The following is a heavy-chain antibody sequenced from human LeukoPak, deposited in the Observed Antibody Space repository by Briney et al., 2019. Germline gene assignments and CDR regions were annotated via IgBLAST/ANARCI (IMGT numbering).Heavy chain of an antibody. J-gene: IGHJ4*02. CDR2: ISSSGSTI. Sequence: GGSLRLSCAASGFTFSDYYMSWIRQAPGKGLEWVSYISSSGSTIYYADSVKGRFTISRDNAKNSLYLRMNSLRAEDTAVYYCARVSRGDSSGYLVDYWGQGTLVTVSS. D-gene: IGHD3-22*01. CDR3: ARVSRGDSSGYLVDY. CDR1: GFTFSDYY. V-gene: IGHV3-11*01.